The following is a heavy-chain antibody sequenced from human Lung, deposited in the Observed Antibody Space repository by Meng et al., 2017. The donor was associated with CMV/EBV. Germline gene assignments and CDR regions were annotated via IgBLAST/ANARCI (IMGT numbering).Heavy chain of an antibody. CDR1: GFTFNSYA. Sequence: SXKISCAASGFTFNSYAMHWVRQAPGKGLEWVAVISYDGSNKYYADSVKGRFTISRDNSKNTLYLQMNSLRAEDTAVYYCARTGGGVSRAAFDIGGQGTXVTVSS. CDR3: ARTGGGVSRAAFDI. J-gene: IGHJ3*02. CDR2: ISYDGSNK. D-gene: IGHD3-16*01. V-gene: IGHV3-30*04.